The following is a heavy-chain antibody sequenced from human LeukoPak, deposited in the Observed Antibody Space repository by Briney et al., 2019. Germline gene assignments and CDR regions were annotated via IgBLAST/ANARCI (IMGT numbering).Heavy chain of an antibody. V-gene: IGHV1-2*02. CDR1: GYTFTGYY. D-gene: IGHD3-9*01. J-gene: IGHJ4*02. CDR3: ARVGYFDWLLYFDY. Sequence: EASVKVSCKASGYTFTGYYMHWVRQAPGQGLEWMGWINPNSGGTNYAQKFQGRVTMTRDTSISTAYMELSRLRSDDTAVYYCARVGYFDWLLYFDYWGQGTLVTVSS. CDR2: INPNSGGT.